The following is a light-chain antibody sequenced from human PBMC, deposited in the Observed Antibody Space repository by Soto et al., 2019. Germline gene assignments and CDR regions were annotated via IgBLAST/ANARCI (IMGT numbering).Light chain of an antibody. CDR2: KAS. CDR1: QSVSTW. V-gene: IGKV1-5*03. J-gene: IGKJ1*01. Sequence: DIQMTQSPSTLSASVGDTVTITCRASQSVSTWLAWYQQKPGKAPHLLIFKASTLESGVPSRFSGSGSGTEFTLTITSLQPDDFATYYCQQYNVHSPWTFGQGTKVEIK. CDR3: QQYNVHSPWT.